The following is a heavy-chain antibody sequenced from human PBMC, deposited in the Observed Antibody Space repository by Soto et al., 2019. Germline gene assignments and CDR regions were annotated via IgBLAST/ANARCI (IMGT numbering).Heavy chain of an antibody. J-gene: IGHJ2*01. V-gene: IGHV3-30*18. D-gene: IGHD4-17*01. CDR2: ISYDGSNK. Sequence: ESVGGVVQPGRSLRLSCAASGFTFSSYGMHWVRQAPGKGLEWVAVISYDGSNKYYADSVKGRFTISRDNSKNTLYLQMNSLRAEDTAVYYCAKSTVTTVGYWYFDLWGRGTLVTVSS. CDR1: GFTFSSYG. CDR3: AKSTVTTVGYWYFDL.